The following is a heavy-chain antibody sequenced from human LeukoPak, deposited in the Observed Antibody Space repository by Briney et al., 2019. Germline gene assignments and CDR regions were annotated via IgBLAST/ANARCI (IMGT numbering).Heavy chain of an antibody. CDR2: VYYSGTT. V-gene: IGHV4-39*01. J-gene: IGHJ4*02. Sequence: PSETLSLTCSVSGGSINSNSHQWDWIRQAPGQGPEWIGNVYYSGTTSYNPSLRSRVTISVDTSKNQFSLRLSSVTAADTAVYYCARRGDILTDYAFDYWGQGTLVSVSS. CDR3: ARRGDILTDYAFDY. CDR1: GGSINSNSHQ. D-gene: IGHD3-9*01.